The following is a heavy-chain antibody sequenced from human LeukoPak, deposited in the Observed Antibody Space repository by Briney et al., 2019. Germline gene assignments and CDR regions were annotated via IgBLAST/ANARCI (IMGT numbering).Heavy chain of an antibody. D-gene: IGHD3-10*01. CDR1: GASIASHSW. CDR3: ARGSGVV. CDR2: INHSGST. J-gene: IGHJ4*02. Sequence: SPSETLSLTCAVSGASIASHSWWSWVRQPPGKGLEWIGEINHSGSTNYNPSLKSRVTISVDTSKNQFSLKLSSVTAADTAVYYCARGSGVVWGQGTLVTVSS. V-gene: IGHV4-4*02.